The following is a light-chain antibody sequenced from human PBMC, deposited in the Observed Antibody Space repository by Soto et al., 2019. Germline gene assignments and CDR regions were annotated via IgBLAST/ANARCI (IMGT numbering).Light chain of an antibody. CDR1: PSVSSCY. Sequence: EIVLTQSPGTLSLSPGERATLSGRASPSVSSCYLDWYQQTPVQAPILLLYGASSRATGIPDRFSGSGSGTDFTLTISRLEPEDLAVYYGQQYGSSLFTFGPGTKVDIK. V-gene: IGKV3-20*01. J-gene: IGKJ3*01. CDR2: GAS. CDR3: QQYGSSLFT.